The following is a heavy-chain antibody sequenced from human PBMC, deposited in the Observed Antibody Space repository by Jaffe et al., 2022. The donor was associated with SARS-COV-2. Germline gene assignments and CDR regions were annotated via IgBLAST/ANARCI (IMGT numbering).Heavy chain of an antibody. V-gene: IGHV1-2*02. CDR1: GYTFTGYY. CDR2: INPNSGGT. CDR3: ARDERDIVLMVYAMADYYYYGMDV. D-gene: IGHD2-8*01. J-gene: IGHJ6*02. Sequence: QVQLVQSGAEVKKPGASVKVSCKASGYTFTGYYMHWVRQAPGQGLEWMGWINPNSGGTNYAQKFQGRVTMTRDTSISTAYMELSRLRSDDTAVYYCARDERDIVLMVYAMADYYYYGMDVWGQGTTVTVSS.